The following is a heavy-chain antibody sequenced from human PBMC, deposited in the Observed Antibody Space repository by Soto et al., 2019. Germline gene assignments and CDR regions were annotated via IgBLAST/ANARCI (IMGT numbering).Heavy chain of an antibody. D-gene: IGHD2-2*01. CDR1: GDTFSTYT. J-gene: IGHJ6*02. V-gene: IGHV1-69*12. Sequence: QVQLVQSGAEVKKPGSSVKVSCKASGDTFSTYTITWMRQAPGQGLEWMGGIIPRSATSNYAQKFQGRVTTTAAATTNTAYVELSRLRSENTAVYYCAREGLVLVPATVNSDDYYYAIDVWGQGTTVTVSS. CDR2: IIPRSATS. CDR3: AREGLVLVPATVNSDDYYYAIDV.